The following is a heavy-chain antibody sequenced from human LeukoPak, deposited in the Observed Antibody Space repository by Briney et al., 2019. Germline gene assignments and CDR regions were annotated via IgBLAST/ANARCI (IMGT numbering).Heavy chain of an antibody. Sequence: GGSLRLSCAVSGFTFSSYWMSWVRQAPGKGLEWVANIKQDGSGKYYVDSVKGRFTISRDNAKNSLSLQMNSLRAEDTAVYYCARSDSAFDIWGQGTMVTVSS. CDR2: IKQDGSGK. V-gene: IGHV3-7*01. CDR3: ARSDSAFDI. D-gene: IGHD3-22*01. J-gene: IGHJ3*02. CDR1: GFTFSSYW.